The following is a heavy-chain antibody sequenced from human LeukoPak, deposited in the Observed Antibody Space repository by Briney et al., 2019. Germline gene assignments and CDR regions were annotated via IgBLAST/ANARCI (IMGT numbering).Heavy chain of an antibody. CDR1: GFTFSSYA. J-gene: IGHJ4*02. CDR2: ISGSGGSA. CDR3: AKFTGAIAVAAYFDY. Sequence: GGSLRLSCGASGFTFSSYAMSWVRQAPGKGLEWVSAISGSGGSAYYADSVKGRFTISRDNSKNTLYLQMNSLRAEDTAVYYCAKFTGAIAVAAYFDYRGQGTLVTVSS. V-gene: IGHV3-23*01. D-gene: IGHD6-19*01.